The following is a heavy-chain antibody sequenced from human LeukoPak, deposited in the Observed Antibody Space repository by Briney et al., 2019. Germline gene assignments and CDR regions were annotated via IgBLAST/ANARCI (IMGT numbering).Heavy chain of an antibody. D-gene: IGHD3-10*01. V-gene: IGHV4-39*01. CDR3: ARRGGNGYYYGSGSYYFDY. Sequence: PSETLSLTCTVSGGSISSSSYYWGRIRQPPGKGLVWIGSIYYSGSTYYNPSLKSRVTISVDTSKNQFSLKLSSVTAADTAVYYCARRGGNGYYYGSGSYYFDYWGQGTLVTVSS. CDR2: IYYSGST. CDR1: GGSISSSSYY. J-gene: IGHJ4*02.